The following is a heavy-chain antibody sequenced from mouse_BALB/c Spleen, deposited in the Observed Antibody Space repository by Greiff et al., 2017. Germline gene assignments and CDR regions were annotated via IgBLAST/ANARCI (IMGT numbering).Heavy chain of an antibody. Sequence: VMLVESGPGLVAPSQSLSITCTVSGFSLTSYGVHWVRQPPGKGLEWLGVIWAGGSTNYNSALMSRLSISKDNSKSQVFLKMNSLQTDDTAMYYCASGSKAWFAYWGQGTLVTVSA. V-gene: IGHV2-9*02. CDR1: GFSLTSYG. J-gene: IGHJ3*01. CDR2: IWAGGST. D-gene: IGHD1-1*01. CDR3: ASGSKAWFAY.